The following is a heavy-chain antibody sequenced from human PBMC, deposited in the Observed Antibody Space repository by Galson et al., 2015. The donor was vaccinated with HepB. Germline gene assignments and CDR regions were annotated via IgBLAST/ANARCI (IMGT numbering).Heavy chain of an antibody. J-gene: IGHJ6*03. CDR3: AKDSWDRHYDFWSGYFGGFDYYYMDV. V-gene: IGHV3-23*01. Sequence: SLRLSCAASGFTFSSYAMSWVRQAPGKGLEWVSAISGSGGSTYYADSVKGRFTISRDNSKNTLYLQMNSLRAEDTAVYYCAKDSWDRHYDFWSGYFGGFDYYYMDVWGKGTTVTVSS. D-gene: IGHD3-3*01. CDR1: GFTFSSYA. CDR2: ISGSGGST.